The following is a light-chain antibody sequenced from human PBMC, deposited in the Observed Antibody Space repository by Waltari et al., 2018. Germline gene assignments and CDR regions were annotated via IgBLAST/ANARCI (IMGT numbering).Light chain of an antibody. CDR2: GAF. Sequence: EIVLTQSPATLSLSPGERATLSCSASQSVSNYLAWYPQKHGQAPRLLIYGAFHRATGIPARFSGSGSGTDFTHTISSLGPEDFAVYYCQQRSGWPLTLGGGTQVEIK. CDR3: QQRSGWPLT. CDR1: QSVSNY. J-gene: IGKJ4*01. V-gene: IGKV3-11*01.